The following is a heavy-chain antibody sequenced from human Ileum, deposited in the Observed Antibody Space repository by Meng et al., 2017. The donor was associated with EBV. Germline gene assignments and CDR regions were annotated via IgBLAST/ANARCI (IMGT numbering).Heavy chain of an antibody. D-gene: IGHD3-3*01. V-gene: IGHV4-39*01. CDR3: ARRYYGVPFDN. J-gene: IGHJ4*02. Sequence: QLQLHESGPGLVKPSETLSLTCAVSGDSISSSNHWWGWIRQPPGKGLEWVGTIYYSGSTFYNPSLKSRVTISLDTSKNQFSLKVSSVTAADTAVYDCARRYYGVPFDNWGQGTLVTVSS. CDR1: GDSISSSNHW. CDR2: IYYSGST.